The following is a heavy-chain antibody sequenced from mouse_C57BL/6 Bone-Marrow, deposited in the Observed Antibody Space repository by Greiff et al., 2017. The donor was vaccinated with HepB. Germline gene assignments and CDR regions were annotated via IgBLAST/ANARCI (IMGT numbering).Heavy chain of an antibody. CDR3: ARHGLRCYAMDY. J-gene: IGHJ4*01. CDR1: GFSLTSYG. V-gene: IGHV2-6-1*01. CDR2: IWSDGST. Sequence: QVQLQQSGPGLVAPSQSLSITCTVSGFSLTSYGVHWVRQPPGKGLEWLVVIWSDGSTTYNSALKSRLSISKDNSKSQVFLKMNSLQTDDTAMYYCARHGLRCYAMDYWGQGTSVTVSS.